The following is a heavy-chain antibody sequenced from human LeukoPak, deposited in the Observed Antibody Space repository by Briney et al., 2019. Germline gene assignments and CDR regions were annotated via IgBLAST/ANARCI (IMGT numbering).Heavy chain of an antibody. D-gene: IGHD6-13*01. J-gene: IGHJ3*02. CDR3: ASSVKIAAAAYEFAFDI. V-gene: IGHV3-7*01. CDR1: GFTFSIYW. Sequence: PGGSLRLSCAASGFTFSIYWMSWVRQAPGKGLEWVANIKQDGSEKYYVDSAKGRFTISRDNAKNSLYLQMNSLRAEDTAVYYCASSVKIAAAAYEFAFDIWGQGTMVTVSS. CDR2: IKQDGSEK.